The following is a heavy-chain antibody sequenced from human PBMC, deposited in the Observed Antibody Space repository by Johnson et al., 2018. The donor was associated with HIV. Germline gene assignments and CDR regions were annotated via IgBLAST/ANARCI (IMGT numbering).Heavy chain of an antibody. V-gene: IGHV3-74*02. J-gene: IGHJ3*02. CDR2: INSDGSST. D-gene: IGHD3-10*01. Sequence: MLLVESGGGVVQPGRSLRLSCAASGFTFSSYAMHWIRQAPGKGLVWVSRINSDGSSTSYADSVKGRFTISRDNAKNTLYLQMDSLGAEDTAVYYCARVQLLADDVFNIWGQGTMVTVSS. CDR3: ARVQLLADDVFNI. CDR1: GFTFSSYA.